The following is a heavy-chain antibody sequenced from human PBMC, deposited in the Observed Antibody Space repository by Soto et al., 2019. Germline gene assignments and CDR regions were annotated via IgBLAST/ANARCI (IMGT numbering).Heavy chain of an antibody. V-gene: IGHV4-34*01. CDR3: ARGNIAAALVY. D-gene: IGHD6-13*01. Sequence: QVQLQQWGAGLLKPSETLSLTCAVYGGSISGHYWNLIRQPPGKGLEWIGEINHSGRTNYNPSLKSRVTISVDTSKNQFSLNLGSVTAADTAVYYCARGNIAAALVYWGQGTLVTVSS. J-gene: IGHJ4*02. CDR2: INHSGRT. CDR1: GGSISGHY.